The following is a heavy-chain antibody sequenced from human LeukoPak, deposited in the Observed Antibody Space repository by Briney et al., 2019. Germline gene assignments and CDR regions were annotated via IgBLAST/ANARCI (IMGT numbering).Heavy chain of an antibody. J-gene: IGHJ4*02. Sequence: SETLSLTCAVSGASIISSSYYWGWIRQPPGKGLEWFGSIYYSGSTNHNPTLKSRVTISADTSKNQFSLKLSSVTAADTAVYYCARRAYSSGAHWGQGTLVTVSS. CDR1: GASIISSSYY. CDR2: IYYSGST. CDR3: ARRAYSSGAH. V-gene: IGHV4-39*01. D-gene: IGHD6-19*01.